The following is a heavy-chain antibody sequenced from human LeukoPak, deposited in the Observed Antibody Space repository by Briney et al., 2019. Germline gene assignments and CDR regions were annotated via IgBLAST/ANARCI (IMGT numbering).Heavy chain of an antibody. V-gene: IGHV3-7*05. CDR3: ARIAAGLDY. CDR2: IKEDGTEK. Sequence: GGSLRLSCAVSGFSFNNYWMSWVRQAPGKGLEWVANIKEDGTEKYYVDSVKGRFTISRDNPKNSLYLQMNTLRAEDTAVYYCARIAAGLDYWGQGTLVTVSS. D-gene: IGHD6-13*01. J-gene: IGHJ4*02. CDR1: GFSFNNYW.